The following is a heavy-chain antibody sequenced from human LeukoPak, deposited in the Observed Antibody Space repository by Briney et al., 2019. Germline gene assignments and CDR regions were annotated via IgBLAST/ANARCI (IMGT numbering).Heavy chain of an antibody. D-gene: IGHD2-15*01. V-gene: IGHV3-30*18. CDR2: ISYDGSNE. J-gene: IGHJ4*02. CDR1: GLPFSSYA. Sequence: GRSLRLSCAASGLPFSSYAMHWVRQAPGKGLGWVALISYDGSNEHYADSVKGRFTISRDNSKNTLYLQVNSLRAEDTAVYYCAKSRFSCIGNNCYSPDYWGQGTLVTVSS. CDR3: AKSRFSCIGNNCYSPDY.